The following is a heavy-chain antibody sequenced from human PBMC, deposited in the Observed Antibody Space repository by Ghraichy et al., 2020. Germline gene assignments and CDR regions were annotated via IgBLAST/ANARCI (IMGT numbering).Heavy chain of an antibody. J-gene: IGHJ6*02. Sequence: SETLSLTCTVSGGSISKFYWTWIRQPPGKGLEWIGYIYHSGSTNYNPSLKSRVTISGDTSKNQFSLKLSSVTAADTAVYYCARAPYSSSSLDVWGQGTTVTVSS. CDR1: GGSISKFY. CDR2: IYHSGST. CDR3: ARAPYSSSSLDV. D-gene: IGHD6-6*01. V-gene: IGHV4-59*01.